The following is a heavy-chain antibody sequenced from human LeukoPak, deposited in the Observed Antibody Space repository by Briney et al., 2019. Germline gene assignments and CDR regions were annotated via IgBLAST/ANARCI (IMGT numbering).Heavy chain of an antibody. CDR1: GGSFSGYY. D-gene: IGHD3-10*01. CDR2: IYHSGST. CDR3: ARLRGAYGSGTAYYFDY. J-gene: IGHJ4*02. Sequence: PSETLSLTCAVYGGSFSGYYWSWIRQPPGKGLEWIGYIYHSGSTNYNPSLKSRVTISVDMSRNQFSLKVYSMTAADTAVYYCARLRGAYGSGTAYYFDYWGQGTQVTVSS. V-gene: IGHV4-59*01.